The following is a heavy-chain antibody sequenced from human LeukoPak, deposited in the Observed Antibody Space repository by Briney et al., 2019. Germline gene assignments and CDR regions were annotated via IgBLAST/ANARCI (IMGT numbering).Heavy chain of an antibody. Sequence: SETLSLTCAVYGGSFSSYYWSWIRQPPGKGLEWIGEINHGGSTNYNPSLKSRVTISVDTSKNQLSLKLNSVTAADTAVYFCARASSYVYSSEQAAHMDVWGKGTTVTVSS. V-gene: IGHV4-34*01. CDR2: INHGGST. CDR1: GGSFSSYY. D-gene: IGHD6-25*01. J-gene: IGHJ6*03. CDR3: ARASSYVYSSEQAAHMDV.